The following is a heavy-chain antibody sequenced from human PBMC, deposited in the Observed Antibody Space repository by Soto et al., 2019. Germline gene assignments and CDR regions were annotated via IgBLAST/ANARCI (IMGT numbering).Heavy chain of an antibody. V-gene: IGHV3-33*01. D-gene: IGHD2-2*01. CDR1: GFTFSSYG. J-gene: IGHJ3*02. Sequence: GGSLRLSCAASGFTFSSYGMHWARQAPGKGLEWVAVIWYDGSNKYYADSVKGRFTISRDNSKNMLYLQMNSLRAEDTAVYYCAIDRSLALYCSSTSCYDAFDIWGQGTMVTVSS. CDR3: AIDRSLALYCSSTSCYDAFDI. CDR2: IWYDGSNK.